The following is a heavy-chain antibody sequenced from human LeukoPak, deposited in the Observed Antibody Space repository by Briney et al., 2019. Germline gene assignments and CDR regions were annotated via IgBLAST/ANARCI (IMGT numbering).Heavy chain of an antibody. D-gene: IGHD3-22*01. CDR2: IIPIFGTA. J-gene: IGHJ4*02. Sequence: SVKVSCKASGYTFTSYDINWVRQAPGQGLEWMGGIIPIFGTANYAQKFQGRVTITADESTSTAYMELSSLRSEDTAVYYCASADSSGLQYKIDYWGQGTLVTVSS. V-gene: IGHV1-69*13. CDR1: GYTFTSYD. CDR3: ASADSSGLQYKIDY.